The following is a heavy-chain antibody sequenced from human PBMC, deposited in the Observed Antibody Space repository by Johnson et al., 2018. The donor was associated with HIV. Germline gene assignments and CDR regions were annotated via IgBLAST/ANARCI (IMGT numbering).Heavy chain of an antibody. D-gene: IGHD6-13*01. CDR2: VNQDGSEN. J-gene: IGHJ3*02. CDR1: GFTSSSFW. V-gene: IGHV3-7*01. CDR3: ARDPAAAALRAFDI. Sequence: VQLVESGGGLVQTGGPLRLSCAASGFTSSSFWMNWVRQAPGKGLEWLANVNQDGSENYYLDSVRGRFTISRDNAKNSLYLQMNSLRVEDTAVYYCARDPAAAALRAFDIWGQGTMVTVSS.